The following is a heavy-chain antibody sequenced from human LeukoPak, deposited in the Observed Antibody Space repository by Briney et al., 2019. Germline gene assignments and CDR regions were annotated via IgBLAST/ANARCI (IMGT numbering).Heavy chain of an antibody. D-gene: IGHD6-13*01. CDR2: ISPYNGNT. Sequence: ASVKVSCKASGYTFTSYAMNWVRQAPGQGLEWMGWISPYNGNTIYAQKLQGRVTMTTDTSTSTAYMELSRLRSDDTAVYYCARGHSSRPNWFDPWGQGTLVTVSS. CDR1: GYTFTSYA. V-gene: IGHV1-18*01. CDR3: ARGHSSRPNWFDP. J-gene: IGHJ5*02.